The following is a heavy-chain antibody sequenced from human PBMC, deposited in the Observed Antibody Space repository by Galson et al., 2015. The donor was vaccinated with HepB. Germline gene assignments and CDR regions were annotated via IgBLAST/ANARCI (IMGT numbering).Heavy chain of an antibody. CDR1: GISFDSCA. CDR2: ISYDGGTT. Sequence: SLRLSCATSGISFDSCAMHWVRQAPGKGLEWMAVISYDGGTTFHADSVKGRFTISRDNSGKTLYLQMNSLRSDDTAIYYCAYGSGSYFLDNWGQGTLVTVSS. D-gene: IGHD3-10*01. V-gene: IGHV3-30*14. CDR3: AYGSGSYFLDN. J-gene: IGHJ4*02.